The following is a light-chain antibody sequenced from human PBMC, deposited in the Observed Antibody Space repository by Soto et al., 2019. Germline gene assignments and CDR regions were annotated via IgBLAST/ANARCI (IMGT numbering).Light chain of an antibody. CDR3: SSYAGSNNSLYV. Sequence: QSVLTQPPSPSGAPGQSVTISCTGTSSDVGGYNYVSWYQRHPGKAPKLMIYEVSKRPSGVPDRFSGYKSGNTASLTVSGLQAEDEADYYCSSYAGSNNSLYVFGTGTKVTVL. CDR2: EVS. CDR1: SSDVGGYNY. J-gene: IGLJ1*01. V-gene: IGLV2-8*01.